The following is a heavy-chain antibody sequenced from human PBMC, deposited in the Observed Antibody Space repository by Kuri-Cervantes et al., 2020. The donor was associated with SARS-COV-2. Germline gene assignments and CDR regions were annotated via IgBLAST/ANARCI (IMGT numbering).Heavy chain of an antibody. CDR3: ARGSCSGGSCYFYLAV. J-gene: IGHJ6*03. CDR1: GGSINSSIHY. V-gene: IGHV4-39*07. CDR2: IYYSGST. D-gene: IGHD2-15*01. Sequence: SETLSLTCTVSGGSINSSIHYWGWIRQPPGKGLEWIGSIYYSGSTDYNPSLKSRISMSIDTSKNQFSLKLRSVTAADTAAYFCARGSCSGGSCYFYLAVWGKGTPVTVSS.